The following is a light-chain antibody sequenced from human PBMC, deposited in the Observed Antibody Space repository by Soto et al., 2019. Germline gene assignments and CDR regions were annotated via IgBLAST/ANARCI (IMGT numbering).Light chain of an antibody. CDR3: QQSYSPPQA. CDR2: AAS. V-gene: IGKV1-39*01. J-gene: IGKJ2*01. Sequence: DIQMTQSPSSLSASVGDRVSITCRASQGVSAYLLWYQQTQGKAPKLLIYAASNLLSGVPPSFNASGSGTIFPLTSRSLQPEDFANSYCQQSYSPPQAFGQGTKLHTK. CDR1: QGVSAY.